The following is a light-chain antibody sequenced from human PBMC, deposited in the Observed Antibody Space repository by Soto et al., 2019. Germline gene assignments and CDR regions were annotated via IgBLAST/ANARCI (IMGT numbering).Light chain of an antibody. CDR1: SSDVGGYNY. V-gene: IGLV2-14*01. J-gene: IGLJ2*01. Sequence: QSALTQPASVSGSPGQSITISCTGTSSDVGGYNYVSWYQQHPGKAPKLMIYDVSNRSSGVSNRFSGSKSGNTASLTISGLPAEDAADYYGSSYTSSSTLVFGGGTKLTVL. CDR2: DVS. CDR3: SSYTSSSTLV.